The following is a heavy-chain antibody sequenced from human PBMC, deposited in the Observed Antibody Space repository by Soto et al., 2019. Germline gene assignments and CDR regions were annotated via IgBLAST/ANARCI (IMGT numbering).Heavy chain of an antibody. CDR1: GFSLSTSGVG. Sequence: QITLKESGPTLVKPTQTLTLTCTFSGFSLSTSGVGVGWIRQPPGKALEWLALIYWDDDKRYSPSLKTRLTITKAPSKNQGVLTMTNMDPVDTATYYCKHSAYSSSWYGVLVDYWGQGTLVTVSS. CDR2: IYWDDDK. CDR3: KHSAYSSSWYGVLVDY. V-gene: IGHV2-5*02. J-gene: IGHJ4*02. D-gene: IGHD6-13*01.